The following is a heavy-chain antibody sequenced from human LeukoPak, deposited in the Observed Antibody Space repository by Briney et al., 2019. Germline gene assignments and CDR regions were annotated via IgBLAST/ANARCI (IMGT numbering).Heavy chain of an antibody. J-gene: IGHJ6*03. D-gene: IGHD3-10*01. Sequence: SETLSLTCSVSNYSISSGYYWGWIRQPPGKGLEWIGSIYHSGGTYYNLSLKSRVTISVDTSKNQFSLKLSSVTAADTAVYYCARRGKAAGARGYYYYMDVWGKGTTVTISS. CDR3: ARRGKAAGARGYYYYMDV. CDR2: IYHSGGT. CDR1: NYSISSGYY. V-gene: IGHV4-38-2*02.